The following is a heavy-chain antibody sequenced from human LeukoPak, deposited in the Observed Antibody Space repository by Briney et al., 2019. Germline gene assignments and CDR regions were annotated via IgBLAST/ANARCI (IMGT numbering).Heavy chain of an antibody. CDR3: ARSITSGGGYYYSIFDY. CDR1: GFTFSSYE. D-gene: IGHD3-22*01. CDR2: ISSSGSTI. J-gene: IGHJ4*02. V-gene: IGHV3-48*03. Sequence: GGSLRLSCAASGFTFSSYEMNWVRQAPGKGLEGVSYISSSGSTIYYADSVKGRFTISRDNPQNSLYLQMNSLRAEDTAVYYCARSITSGGGYYYSIFDYWGQGTLVTVSS.